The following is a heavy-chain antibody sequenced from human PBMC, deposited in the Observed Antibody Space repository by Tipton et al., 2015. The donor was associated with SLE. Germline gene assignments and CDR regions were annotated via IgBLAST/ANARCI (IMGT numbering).Heavy chain of an antibody. Sequence: GSLRLSCAASGFSFDDFGMTWVRQVPGKGLEWVSGISWTGGATGYADSVQGRFTISRDNAKNSLYLQMNSLRAEDTAVYYCARDLVNYRDSSGVSDYWGQGTLVTVSS. D-gene: IGHD3-22*01. CDR3: ARDLVNYRDSSGVSDY. J-gene: IGHJ4*02. CDR2: ISWTGGAT. V-gene: IGHV3-20*04. CDR1: GFSFDDFG.